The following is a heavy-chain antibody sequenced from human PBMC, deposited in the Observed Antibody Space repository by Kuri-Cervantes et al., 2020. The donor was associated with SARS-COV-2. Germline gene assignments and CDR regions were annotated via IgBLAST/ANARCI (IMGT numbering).Heavy chain of an antibody. Sequence: GGSLRLSCAVYGGSVSGYYWSWIRQPPGKGLEWVAFIRYDGSNKYYADSVKGRFTISRDNSKNTLYLQMNSLRAEDTAVYYCAKDPVGGYCSSTSCYRRDYYYMDVWGKGTTVTVSS. V-gene: IGHV3-30*02. D-gene: IGHD2-2*02. CDR3: AKDPVGGYCSSTSCYRRDYYYMDV. CDR1: GGSVSGYY. J-gene: IGHJ6*03. CDR2: IRYDGSNK.